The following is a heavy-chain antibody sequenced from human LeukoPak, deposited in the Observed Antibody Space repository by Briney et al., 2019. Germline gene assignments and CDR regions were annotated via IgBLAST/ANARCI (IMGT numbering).Heavy chain of an antibody. Sequence: ASVKVSCTASGYTFPNYGISWVRQAPGQGLEGMGWISAYNGNTNYAQKVQGRVTMTTDTPTRTAYMELRSLRSDDTAVYYCARDKGLGPAVAGIDYWGQGTLVTVSS. J-gene: IGHJ4*02. V-gene: IGHV1-18*01. CDR1: GYTFPNYG. CDR2: ISAYNGNT. CDR3: ARDKGLGPAVAGIDY. D-gene: IGHD6-19*01.